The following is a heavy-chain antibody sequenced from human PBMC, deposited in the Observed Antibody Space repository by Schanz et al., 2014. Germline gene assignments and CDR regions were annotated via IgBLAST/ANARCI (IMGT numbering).Heavy chain of an antibody. V-gene: IGHV3-23*01. CDR1: GFAFSSFA. Sequence: EVQLMESGGGLVKPGGSLRLSCVASGFAFSSFAMTWVRQAPGRGLEWVSAISGRDGSTYYADSVRGRFTISRDNSKNTLYLQMNSLRAEDTAVYYCAKGRFGELSAFDIWGQGTMVTVSS. CDR2: ISGRDGST. J-gene: IGHJ3*02. CDR3: AKGRFGELSAFDI. D-gene: IGHD3-10*01.